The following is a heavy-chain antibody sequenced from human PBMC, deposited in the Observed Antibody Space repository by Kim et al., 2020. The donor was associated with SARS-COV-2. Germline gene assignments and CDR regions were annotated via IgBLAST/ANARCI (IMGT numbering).Heavy chain of an antibody. V-gene: IGHV3-43*02. Sequence: GGSLRLSCAASGFTSDDYDMHWVRQAQGKGLEWVSLISGRGDSTYYADSVKGRFTISRDNSKNSLYLQMNSLRTEDTALYYCAKSIYGAHDGFDIWGQGTMVTVSS. CDR3: AKSIYGAHDGFDI. CDR1: GFTSDDYD. CDR2: ISGRGDST. J-gene: IGHJ3*02. D-gene: IGHD4-17*01.